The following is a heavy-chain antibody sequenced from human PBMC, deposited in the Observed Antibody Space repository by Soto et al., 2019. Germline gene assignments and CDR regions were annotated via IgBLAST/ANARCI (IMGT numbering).Heavy chain of an antibody. CDR3: ARGTAMLGDAFDV. Sequence: QVQLVESGGGVVQPGRSLRLSCAAAGFSFNKYGMRWVRQAPGKGLEWVAVIWYDGSNKYYADSVKGRFTISRDNSKNTLYLQMNSLRAEDTAVYYCARGTAMLGDAFDVWGQGTTVTVSS. V-gene: IGHV3-33*01. D-gene: IGHD2-2*01. J-gene: IGHJ3*01. CDR1: GFSFNKYG. CDR2: IWYDGSNK.